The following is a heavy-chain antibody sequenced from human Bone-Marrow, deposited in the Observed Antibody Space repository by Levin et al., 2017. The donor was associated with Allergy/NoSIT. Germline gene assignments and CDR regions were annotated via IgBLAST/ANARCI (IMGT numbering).Heavy chain of an antibody. D-gene: IGHD5-12*01. CDR3: ARGGGYSGYNTY. V-gene: IGHV4-61*01. Sequence: SETLSLTCTVSGGSVSSGSNYWSWIRQPPGRGLEWIGYIYFSGSTNYNPSLKSRVTISVDTSENQFSLKLSSVTAADTAVYYCARGGGYSGYNTYWGQGILVTVSS. CDR2: IYFSGST. CDR1: GGSVSSGSNY. J-gene: IGHJ4*02.